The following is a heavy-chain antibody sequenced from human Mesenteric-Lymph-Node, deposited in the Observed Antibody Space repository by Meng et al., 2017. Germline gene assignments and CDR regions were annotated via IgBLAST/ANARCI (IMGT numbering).Heavy chain of an antibody. J-gene: IGHJ4*02. CDR3: ARGPDYDILTGYYRGVWGDY. CDR1: GYTFTGYY. Sequence: ASVKVSCKASGYTFTGYYMHWVRQAPGQGLEWMGWINPNSGGTNYAQKFQGRVTITRDTSISTAYMELSRLRSEDTAVYYCARGPDYDILTGYYRGVWGDYWGQGTLVTVSS. V-gene: IGHV1-2*02. D-gene: IGHD3-9*01. CDR2: INPNSGGT.